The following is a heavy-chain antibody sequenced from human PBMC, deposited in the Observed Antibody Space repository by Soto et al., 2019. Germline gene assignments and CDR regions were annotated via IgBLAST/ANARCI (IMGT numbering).Heavy chain of an antibody. V-gene: IGHV4-59*01. CDR3: ARFSRDTLDY. D-gene: IGHD2-15*01. CDR2: IFYSGNT. J-gene: IGHJ4*02. Sequence: KPSETLSLTCTVSAGSISSYYWSWIRQPPGKGLEWIGYIFYSGNTNYNPSLKSRVTISVDTSKNQFSLRLSSVTAADTAVYYCARFSRDTLDYWGQGTLVTVSS. CDR1: AGSISSYY.